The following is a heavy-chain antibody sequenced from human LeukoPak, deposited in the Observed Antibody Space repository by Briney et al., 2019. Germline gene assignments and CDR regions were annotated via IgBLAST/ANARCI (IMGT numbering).Heavy chain of an antibody. CDR3: AKALVWYYFDY. J-gene: IGHJ4*02. V-gene: IGHV3-23*01. Sequence: GGSLRLSCAASGFSFSSYAMSWLRQAPGKGLEWVSGMSGSGGTTNYADSVKGRFTISRDNSKNTLYLQMNSLRDEDTAVYYCAKALVWYYFDYWGQGALVTVSS. D-gene: IGHD3-16*01. CDR1: GFSFSSYA. CDR2: MSGSGGTT.